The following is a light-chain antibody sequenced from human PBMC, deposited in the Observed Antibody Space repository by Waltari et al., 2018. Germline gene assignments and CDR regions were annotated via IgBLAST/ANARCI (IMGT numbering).Light chain of an antibody. V-gene: IGKV1-39*01. Sequence: DLQMTQSPSSLSASVGDRVTISCRASKNIRSYLSWYQQKPGIAPKLVIYAASTLQSGFPSRFSGSGSGTNFTLTITRLQAEDFATYFCQASYTTPYSFGQGTKVEIK. CDR1: KNIRSY. CDR2: AAS. CDR3: QASYTTPYS. J-gene: IGKJ2*03.